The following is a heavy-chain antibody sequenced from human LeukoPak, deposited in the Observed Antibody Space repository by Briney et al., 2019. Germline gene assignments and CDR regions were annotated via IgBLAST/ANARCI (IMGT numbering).Heavy chain of an antibody. CDR3: TKGISAEDYRFFF. J-gene: IGHJ4*02. V-gene: IGHV3-30*02. CDR1: GFTFSSYG. Sequence: GGSLRLSCTASGFTFSSYGIHWVRRAPGKGLEWVAFIQSDAGNKHYADSVKGRFTISRDNSKNTLYLQMNSLRPEDTAVYYCTKGISAEDYRFFFWGQGALVTVSS. D-gene: IGHD3-16*02. CDR2: IQSDAGNK.